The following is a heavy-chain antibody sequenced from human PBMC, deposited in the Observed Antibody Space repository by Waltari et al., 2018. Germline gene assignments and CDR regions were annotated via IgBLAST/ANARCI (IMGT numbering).Heavy chain of an antibody. CDR1: GFTFSSSS. CDR2: VSSSSSCI. CDR3: ARDLGFNLFWSGYLPFDY. J-gene: IGHJ4*02. D-gene: IGHD3-3*01. V-gene: IGHV3-21*01. Sequence: EVQLEESGGGLVKPGGSLRLSCAASGFTFSSSSMNWVRKAQGKGLEWVSTVSSSSSCIYYADSVTRRFTIPSNNAKNSLFLQMNSLSADGTAVYYCARDLGFNLFWSGYLPFDYWGQGTLVTVSS.